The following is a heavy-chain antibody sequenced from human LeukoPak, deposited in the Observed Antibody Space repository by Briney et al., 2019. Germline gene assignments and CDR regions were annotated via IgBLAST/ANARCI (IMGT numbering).Heavy chain of an antibody. CDR1: GYKFTNYW. Sequence: GESLKISCKGSGYKFTNYWIGWVRQMPGKGLEWMGIIYPGDSDTRYSPSFQGQVTISADKSISTAYLQWSSLKASDTAMYYCARRITIFGVVSTYYFDYWGQGTLVTVSS. CDR2: IYPGDSDT. V-gene: IGHV5-51*01. J-gene: IGHJ4*02. CDR3: ARRITIFGVVSTYYFDY. D-gene: IGHD3-3*01.